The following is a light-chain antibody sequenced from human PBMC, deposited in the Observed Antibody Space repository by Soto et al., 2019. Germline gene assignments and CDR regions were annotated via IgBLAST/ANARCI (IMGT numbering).Light chain of an antibody. Sequence: QSVLTQPPSVSGAPGQRVTISCTGSSSNIGAGYDVHWYQQLPGTAPKLLMYGNNNRPSGVPDRFSGSKSGTSASLAITGLQAEDVADYYCQSYDSSLSGSVFGGGTKLTVL. CDR2: GNN. CDR1: SSNIGAGYD. V-gene: IGLV1-40*01. CDR3: QSYDSSLSGSV. J-gene: IGLJ2*01.